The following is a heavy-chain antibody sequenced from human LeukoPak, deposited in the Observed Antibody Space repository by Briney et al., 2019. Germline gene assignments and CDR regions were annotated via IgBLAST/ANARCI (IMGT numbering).Heavy chain of an antibody. Sequence: ASVTVSCKASGYTFTSYYMHWVRQAPGQGLEWMGIINPSGGSTSYAQKFQGRVTMTRDTSTSTVYMELSSLRSEDTAVYYCARHPALDFWSGYYGDIPLYFDYWGQGTLVTVSS. J-gene: IGHJ4*02. D-gene: IGHD3-3*01. V-gene: IGHV1-46*01. CDR2: INPSGGST. CDR1: GYTFTSYY. CDR3: ARHPALDFWSGYYGDIPLYFDY.